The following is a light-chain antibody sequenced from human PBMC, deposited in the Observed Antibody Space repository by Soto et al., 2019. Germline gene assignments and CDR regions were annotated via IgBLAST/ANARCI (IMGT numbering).Light chain of an antibody. CDR2: DVS. CDR1: SSDLGGYNY. V-gene: IGLV2-14*01. Sequence: QSALTQPVSVSGSPGQSITISCTGTSSDLGGYNYVSWYQQHPGKAPKLMIYDVSNRPSGVSNRFSGSKSGNTASLTISGLQAEDEADYYCSSYTSSSTRVFGGGTKLTVL. CDR3: SSYTSSSTRV. J-gene: IGLJ2*01.